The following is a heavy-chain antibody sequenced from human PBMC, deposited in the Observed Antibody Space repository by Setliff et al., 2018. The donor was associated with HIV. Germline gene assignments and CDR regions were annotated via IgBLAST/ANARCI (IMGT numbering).Heavy chain of an antibody. V-gene: IGHV1-8*02. CDR3: ASYYYDSSGYFWYFQH. CDR2: MNPNSGDT. CDR1: GGTFSSYA. D-gene: IGHD3-22*01. Sequence: ASVKVSCKASGGTFSSYAISWVRQAPGQGLEWMGWMNPNSGDTGYAQKFQGRVTMTRNTSISTAFMELSSLRSEDTAVYYCASYYYDSSGYFWYFQHWGQGTLVTVSS. J-gene: IGHJ1*01.